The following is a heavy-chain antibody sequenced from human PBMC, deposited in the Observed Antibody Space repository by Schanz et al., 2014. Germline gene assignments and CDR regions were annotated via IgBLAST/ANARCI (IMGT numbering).Heavy chain of an antibody. D-gene: IGHD2-21*02. Sequence: EVQLLESGGGLVQPGGSLRLSCSASTFTFDHYAMTWVRQAPGKGLEWVAAVSSRSDEIKYADSVRGRFTISRDKSRSTMYLQMNSLRAEDTAVYFCAKDLGVDCGDGCFNWYIDLWGRGTLVTVSS. CDR2: VSSRSDEI. J-gene: IGHJ2*01. V-gene: IGHV3-23*05. CDR3: AKDLGVDCGDGCFNWYIDL. CDR1: TFTFDHYA.